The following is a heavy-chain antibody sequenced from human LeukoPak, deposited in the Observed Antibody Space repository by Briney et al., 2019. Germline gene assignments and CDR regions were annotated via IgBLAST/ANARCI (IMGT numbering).Heavy chain of an antibody. J-gene: IGHJ6*03. V-gene: IGHV4-39*07. CDR2: IYYSGST. CDR3: ARCPRYNYRMWYYYYYMDV. CDR1: GGSISSSSYY. Sequence: PSETLSLTCTVSGGSISSSSYYWGWIRQPPGKGLEWIGSIYYSGSTYYNPSLKSRVTISVDTSKNQFSLKLSSVTAADTAVYYCARCPRYNYRMWYYYYYMDVWGKGTTVTVSS. D-gene: IGHD1-1*01.